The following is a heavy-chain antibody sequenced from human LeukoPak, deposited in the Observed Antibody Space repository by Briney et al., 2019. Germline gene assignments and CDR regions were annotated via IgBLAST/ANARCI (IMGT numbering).Heavy chain of an antibody. Sequence: GGSLRLSCEASGFTFSSYAMSWVRQAPGKGLEWVSVISGIGGTTSYADSVKGRFTISRDNSKNTLFLQMNSLRAEDTALYYCARVDEDWFDPWGQGTLVTVSS. CDR2: ISGIGGTT. CDR1: GFTFSSYA. D-gene: IGHD2-15*01. V-gene: IGHV3-23*01. CDR3: ARVDEDWFDP. J-gene: IGHJ5*02.